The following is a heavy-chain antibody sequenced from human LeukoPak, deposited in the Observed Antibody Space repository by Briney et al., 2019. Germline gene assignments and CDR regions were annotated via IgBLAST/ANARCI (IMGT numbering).Heavy chain of an antibody. V-gene: IGHV4-59*01. CDR1: GGSISNYY. CDR3: ASSHPLGSNNDYYTPFDY. CDR2: MYYSGST. D-gene: IGHD3-3*01. Sequence: PSETLSLTCTVSGGSISNYYWSWIRQPPGKGLEWIGYMYYSGSTNYNPSLKSRGTISVDTSKNQFSLKLSSVTAADTAVYYCASSHPLGSNNDYYTPFDYWGQGTLVTVSS. J-gene: IGHJ4*02.